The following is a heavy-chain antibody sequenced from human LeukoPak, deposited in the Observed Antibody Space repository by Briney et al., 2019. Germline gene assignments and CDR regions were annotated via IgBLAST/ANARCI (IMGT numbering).Heavy chain of an antibody. CDR3: ARPSYGSGSPYDY. CDR1: GFTFSSYW. Sequence: PGESLRLSCAASGFTFSSYWMSWVRQAPGKGLEWVANIKQDGSEKYYVDSVKGRFTISRDNAKNSLYLQMNSLRAEDTAVYYCARPSYGSGSPYDYWGQRTLVTVSS. J-gene: IGHJ4*02. CDR2: IKQDGSEK. D-gene: IGHD3-10*01. V-gene: IGHV3-7*01.